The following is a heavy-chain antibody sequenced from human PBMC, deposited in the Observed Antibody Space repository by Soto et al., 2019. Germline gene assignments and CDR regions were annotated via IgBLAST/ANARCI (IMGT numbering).Heavy chain of an antibody. CDR2: ISGSGGST. J-gene: IGHJ4*02. CDR3: ANPLPLQGIADWDY. Sequence: WGSLRLSCAASGFTFSSYAMSWVRQAPGKGLEWVSAISGSGGSTYYADSVKGRFTISRDNSKNTLYLQMNSLRAEDTAVYYCANPLPLQGIADWDYCGKGTLVTV. V-gene: IGHV3-23*01. CDR1: GFTFSSYA. D-gene: IGHD6-13*01.